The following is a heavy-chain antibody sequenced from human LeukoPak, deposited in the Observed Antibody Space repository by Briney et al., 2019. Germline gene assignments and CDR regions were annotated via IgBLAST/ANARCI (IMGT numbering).Heavy chain of an antibody. D-gene: IGHD2-21*02. CDR2: ISSSSSYI. CDR3: AREVTATAGGMDV. V-gene: IGHV3-21*01. J-gene: IGHJ6*02. CDR1: GFTFSSYS. Sequence: GRSLRLSCAASGFTFSSYSMNWVRQAPGKGLEWVSSISSSSSYIYYADSVKGRFTISRDNAKNSLYLQMNSLRAEDTAVYYCAREVTATAGGMDVWGQGTTVTVSS.